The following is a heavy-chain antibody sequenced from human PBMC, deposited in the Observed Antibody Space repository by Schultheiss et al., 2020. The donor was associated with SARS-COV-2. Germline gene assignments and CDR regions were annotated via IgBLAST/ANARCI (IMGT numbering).Heavy chain of an antibody. J-gene: IGHJ6*02. CDR1: GFTFSGSA. V-gene: IGHV3-15*01. CDR3: TTERVRGANGYYYYYYGMDV. D-gene: IGHD3-10*01. CDR2: IKSKTDGGTT. Sequence: GGSLRLSCAASGFTFSGSAMHWVRQASGKGLEWVGRIKSKTDGGTTDYAAPVKGRFTISRDDSKNTLYLQMNSLKTEDTAVYYCTTERVRGANGYYYYYYGMDVWGQGTTVTVAS.